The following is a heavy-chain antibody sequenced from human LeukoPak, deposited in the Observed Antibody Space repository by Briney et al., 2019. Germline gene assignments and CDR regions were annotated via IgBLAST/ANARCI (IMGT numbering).Heavy chain of an antibody. J-gene: IGHJ5*02. CDR2: ISSSSSYI. CDR1: GFTFSSYS. D-gene: IGHD3-9*01. Sequence: GGSLRLSCAASGFTFSSYSMIWVREAPGKGLEWVSSISSSSSYIYSADSVKGRFTISRDNAKNSLYLQMNSLGAEDTAVYYCARDAVLRYFDWAPGLLGPGNWFDPWGQGTRVTVSS. V-gene: IGHV3-21*01. CDR3: ARDAVLRYFDWAPGLLGPGNWFDP.